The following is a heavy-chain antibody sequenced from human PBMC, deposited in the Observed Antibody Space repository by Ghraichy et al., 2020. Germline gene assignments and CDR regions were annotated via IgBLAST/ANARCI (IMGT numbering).Heavy chain of an antibody. CDR1: GGSISSRSYY. J-gene: IGHJ5*02. CDR3: ASGVGGWSLNWFDP. Sequence: SETLSLTCTVSGGSISSRSYYWGWIRQPPGKGLEWIGSIYYSGSTYYNPSLKSRVTISVDTSKNQFSLKLSSVTAADTTVYYCASGVGGWSLNWFDPWGQGTLVTVSS. CDR2: IYYSGST. D-gene: IGHD2-15*01. V-gene: IGHV4-39*01.